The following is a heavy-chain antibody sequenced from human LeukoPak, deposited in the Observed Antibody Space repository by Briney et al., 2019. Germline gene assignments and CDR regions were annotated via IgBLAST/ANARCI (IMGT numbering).Heavy chain of an antibody. V-gene: IGHV5-51*01. Sequence: GESLKISCKGSGYSFTSYCSGWVRQLPGKGLEWMGIIYPGDSDTRYSPSFQGQVTISADKSISTAYLQWSSLKASDTAMYYCARRAGNSGYFSDAFDIWAQGTMVTVSS. J-gene: IGHJ3*02. D-gene: IGHD3-22*01. CDR1: GYSFTSYC. CDR3: ARRAGNSGYFSDAFDI. CDR2: IYPGDSDT.